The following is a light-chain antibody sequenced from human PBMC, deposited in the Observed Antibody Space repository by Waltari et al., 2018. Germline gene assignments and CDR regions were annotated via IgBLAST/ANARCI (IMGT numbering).Light chain of an antibody. CDR3: QQYYRSRT. Sequence: DIVMTQSPDSLAVSLGERATIACQSSQSVFNRSDNKNDLDGNQHKPGQPPKLLFYWASTRESRVPDRFSASGSGTDFTLTINNLQAEDVAVYYCQQYYRSRTFGQGTKVEIK. CDR1: QSVFNRSDNKND. CDR2: WAS. J-gene: IGKJ1*01. V-gene: IGKV4-1*01.